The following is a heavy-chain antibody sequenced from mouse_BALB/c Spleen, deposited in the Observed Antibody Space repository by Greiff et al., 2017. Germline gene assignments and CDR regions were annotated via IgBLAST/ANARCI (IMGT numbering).Heavy chain of an antibody. CDR1: GFTFSSYG. D-gene: IGHD2-14*01. CDR3: ARDQGYRYAWFAY. Sequence: EVMLVESGGGLVQPGGSLKLSCAASGFTFSSYGMSWVRQTPDKRLELVATINSNGGSTYYPDSVKGRFTISRDNAKNTLYLQMSSLKSEDTAMYYCARDQGYRYAWFAYWGQGTLVTVSA. J-gene: IGHJ3*01. CDR2: INSNGGST. V-gene: IGHV5-6-3*01.